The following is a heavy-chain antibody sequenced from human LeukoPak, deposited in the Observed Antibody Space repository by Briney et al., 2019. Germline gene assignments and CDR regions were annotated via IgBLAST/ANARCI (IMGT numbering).Heavy chain of an antibody. Sequence: GGSLRLSCAASGFTFDDYTMHWVRLAPGKGLEWVSGISWNSGSIGYADSVKGRFTISRDNAKNSLYLQMNSLRAEDTALYYCAKGKYDILTGHIDYWGQGTLVTVSS. CDR1: GFTFDDYT. V-gene: IGHV3-9*01. D-gene: IGHD3-9*01. CDR3: AKGKYDILTGHIDY. J-gene: IGHJ4*02. CDR2: ISWNSGSI.